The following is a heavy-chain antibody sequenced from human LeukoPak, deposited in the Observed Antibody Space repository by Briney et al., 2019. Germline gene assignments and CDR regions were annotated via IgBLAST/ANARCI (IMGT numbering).Heavy chain of an antibody. CDR2: IYYRGST. Sequence: SETLFLTCTVSGGSISSYYWSSIRQPPGKGLERMGSIYYRGSTNYNPSLKSRVTISVDTSKNQFSLKLSSVTAADTAVYYCARGDIVVVPAATFNFDYWGQGTLVTVSS. V-gene: IGHV4-59*01. J-gene: IGHJ4*02. D-gene: IGHD2-2*01. CDR3: ARGDIVVVPAATFNFDY. CDR1: GGSISSYY.